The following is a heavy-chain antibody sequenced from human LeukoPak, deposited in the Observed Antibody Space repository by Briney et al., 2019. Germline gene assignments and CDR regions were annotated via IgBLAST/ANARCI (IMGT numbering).Heavy chain of an antibody. Sequence: SETLSLTCSVSGGSISGFYWSWIRQPPGKGLDWIGFIYYSGSTNYNPSLKSRVTMSVDTSENQVSLNLNSMTAADTAVYYCARGYGYQNFDYWGQGTLVTVSS. CDR3: ARGYGYQNFDY. CDR2: IYYSGST. CDR1: GGSISGFY. V-gene: IGHV4-59*12. D-gene: IGHD5-24*01. J-gene: IGHJ4*02.